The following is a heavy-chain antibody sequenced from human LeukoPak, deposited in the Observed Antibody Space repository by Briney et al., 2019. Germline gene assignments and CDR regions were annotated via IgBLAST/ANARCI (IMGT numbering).Heavy chain of an antibody. J-gene: IGHJ6*03. CDR2: INPSGDST. D-gene: IGHD3-10*01. CDR1: GYTFTSYY. CDR3: ARDRPYGSGTRGGVYYYMDV. Sequence: GASVKVSCKASGYTFTSYYMHWVRQPPGQGLEWMGIINPSGDSTSYAQKFQGRVTMTRDTSTSTVYMELSSLRSEGTAVYYWARDRPYGSGTRGGVYYYMDVWGKGTTVTVSS. V-gene: IGHV1-46*01.